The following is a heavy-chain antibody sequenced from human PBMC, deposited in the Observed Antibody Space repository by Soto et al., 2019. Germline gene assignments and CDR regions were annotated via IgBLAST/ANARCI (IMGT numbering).Heavy chain of an antibody. J-gene: IGHJ6*03. V-gene: IGHV3-33*01. CDR2: IWYDGNTY. Sequence: VQLVESGGGVVQPGRSLRLSCAASGFTFSSYGMHWVRQAPGKGLEWVAVIWYDGNTYYYTDSVKGRFTISRDNSKNTLYLEMNSLRVEDTAIYYCARGGGQYYYYMDVWGKGTTVTVSS. CDR1: GFTFSSYG. D-gene: IGHD3-3*01. CDR3: ARGGGQYYYYMDV.